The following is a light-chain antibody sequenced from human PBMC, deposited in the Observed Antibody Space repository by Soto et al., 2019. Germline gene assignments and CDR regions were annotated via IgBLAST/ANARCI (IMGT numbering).Light chain of an antibody. CDR3: AAWDDSLNGLV. J-gene: IGLJ1*01. CDR2: NNN. CDR1: SSNIGSNT. Sequence: QSVLTQPPSASGTPGQRVTISCSGSSSNIGSNTVNWYQQLPGTAPKLLIYNNNQRPSGAPDRFPGSKSGTSASLAISGLKSEDEADYYCAAWDDSLNGLVFGTGTKLTVL. V-gene: IGLV1-44*01.